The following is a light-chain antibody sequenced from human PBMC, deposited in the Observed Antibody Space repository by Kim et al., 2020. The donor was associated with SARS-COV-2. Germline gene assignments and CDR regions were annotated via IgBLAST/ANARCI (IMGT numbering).Light chain of an antibody. Sequence: SYELTQPSSVSVSPGQTARITCSGDVLAKKYARWFQQKPGQAPVLVIYKDSERPSGIPERFSGSSSGTTVTLTISGAQVEDEADYYCYSAADNKGVFGGGTQLTV. CDR1: VLAKKY. CDR3: YSAADNKGV. J-gene: IGLJ3*02. V-gene: IGLV3-27*01. CDR2: KDS.